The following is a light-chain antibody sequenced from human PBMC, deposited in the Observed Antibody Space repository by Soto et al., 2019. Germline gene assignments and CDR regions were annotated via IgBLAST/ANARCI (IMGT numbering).Light chain of an antibody. Sequence: QSVLTQPPSVSGAPGQRVTISCTGSSSNIRAGYDVHWYQQLPGTAPKFLIFENNNRPSGVPDRFSGSKSGTSASLAITGLQAEDEADYYCQSYDSSLSVGVFGTGTKLTVL. V-gene: IGLV1-40*01. CDR2: ENN. J-gene: IGLJ1*01. CDR3: QSYDSSLSVGV. CDR1: SSNIRAGYD.